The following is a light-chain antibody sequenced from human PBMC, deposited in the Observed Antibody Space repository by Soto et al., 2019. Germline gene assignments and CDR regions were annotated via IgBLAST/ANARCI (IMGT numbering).Light chain of an antibody. CDR1: QGIRRD. V-gene: IGKV1-17*01. CDR3: LQPNSYPWT. J-gene: IGKJ1*01. CDR2: AAS. Sequence: DIQLTQSPSSLSASLGDRVTITCRASQGIRRDLGWFQQKPGKAPKRLISAASRLESGVPSRFSGSGSGTEFTLTISSLQPEDFATYYCLQPNSYPWTFGQGTKVEVK.